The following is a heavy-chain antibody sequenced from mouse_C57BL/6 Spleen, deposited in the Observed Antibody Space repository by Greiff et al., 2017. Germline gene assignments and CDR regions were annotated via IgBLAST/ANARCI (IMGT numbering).Heavy chain of an antibody. Sequence: QVQLQQSGPELVKPGASVKISCKASGYAFSSSWMNWVKQRPGKGLEWIGRIYPGDGDTNYNGKFKGKDTLTADKSSSTAYMQLSSLTSEDSAVYFCARRLTEPFDYWGQGTTLTVSS. CDR2: IYPGDGDT. CDR3: ARRLTEPFDY. J-gene: IGHJ2*01. D-gene: IGHD4-1*01. V-gene: IGHV1-82*01. CDR1: GYAFSSSW.